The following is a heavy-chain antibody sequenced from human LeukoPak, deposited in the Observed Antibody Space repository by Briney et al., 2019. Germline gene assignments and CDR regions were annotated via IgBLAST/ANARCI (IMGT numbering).Heavy chain of an antibody. CDR1: GYTFTDYY. Sequence: ASVKVSCKASGYTFTDYYVHWVRQAPGQGLEWMGWINTKSGATNYAQNFQGRVTMTRDTSISTAYMELNSLRSDDTALYYCTKPQPGAFEVWGQGTMVTVSS. CDR2: INTKSGAT. V-gene: IGHV1-2*02. J-gene: IGHJ3*01. CDR3: TKPQPGAFEV. D-gene: IGHD2-2*01.